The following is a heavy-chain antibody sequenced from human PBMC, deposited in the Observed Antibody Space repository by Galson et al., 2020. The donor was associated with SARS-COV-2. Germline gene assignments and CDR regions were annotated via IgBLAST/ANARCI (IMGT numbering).Heavy chain of an antibody. J-gene: IGHJ4*02. D-gene: IGHD3-16*02. CDR3: AGVRLVIINDDVWGSYRYRGYFDY. CDR2: INHSGST. V-gene: IGHV4-34*01. CDR1: GGSFSGYY. Sequence: SETLSLTCAVYGGSFSGYYWSWIRQPPGKGLEWIGEINHSGSTNYNPSLKSRVTISVDTSKNQFSLKLSSVTAADTAVYYGAGVRLVIINDDVWGSYRYRGYFDYWGQGTLVTVSS.